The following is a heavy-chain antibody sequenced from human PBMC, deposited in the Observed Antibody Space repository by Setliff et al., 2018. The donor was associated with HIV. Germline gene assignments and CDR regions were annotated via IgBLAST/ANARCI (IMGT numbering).Heavy chain of an antibody. CDR1: GDSTNSGAYY. J-gene: IGHJ3*01. CDR3: ARRFNSYDSSGFDP. V-gene: IGHV4-39*01. CDR2: IGTMYYSGNT. D-gene: IGHD3-22*01. Sequence: PSETLSLTCTVSGDSTNSGAYYWGWIRQPPGKGLEWIGTIGTMYYSGNTYYNPSLRSRVTISIDTSKNQFSLKLTSVSAADTAIYYCARRFNSYDSSGFDPWGPGTMVTVSS.